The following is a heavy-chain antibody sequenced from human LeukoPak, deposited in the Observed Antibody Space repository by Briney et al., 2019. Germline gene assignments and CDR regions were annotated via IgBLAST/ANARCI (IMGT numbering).Heavy chain of an antibody. D-gene: IGHD3-10*01. CDR2: ISGSGGST. Sequence: PGGSLRLSCAASGFTFSNYAMSWVRQAPGRGLEWVSVISGSGGSTYYADSVKGRFTVSRDNSKNTLYLQMNSLRAEDTAVYYCAKERVWFGGIVDAFDIWGQGTMVTVSS. J-gene: IGHJ3*02. V-gene: IGHV3-23*01. CDR1: GFTFSNYA. CDR3: AKERVWFGGIVDAFDI.